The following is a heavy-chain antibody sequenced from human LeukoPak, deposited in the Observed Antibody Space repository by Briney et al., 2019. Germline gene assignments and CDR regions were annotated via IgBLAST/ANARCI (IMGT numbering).Heavy chain of an antibody. Sequence: GGSLRLSCAASGFTFSSYGMHWVRQAPGKGLEWVAVISYDGSNKYYADSVKGRFTISRDNSKNTLYLQMNSLRAEDTAVYYCAKDRGSTTGTTSPYNYYYYGMDVWGQGTMVTVSS. J-gene: IGHJ6*02. CDR1: GFTFSSYG. D-gene: IGHD1-1*01. CDR3: AKDRGSTTGTTSPYNYYYYGMDV. CDR2: ISYDGSNK. V-gene: IGHV3-30*18.